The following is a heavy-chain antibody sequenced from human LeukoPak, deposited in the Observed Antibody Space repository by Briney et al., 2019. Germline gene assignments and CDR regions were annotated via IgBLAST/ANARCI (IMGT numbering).Heavy chain of an antibody. Sequence: VASVKVSCKASGYTFTGFYMHWVRQAPGQGLEWMGWINPDSGATDYAQKFQGRVTMTRDTSITIAYMELSRLTSDDTAVYYCAREGSSAINTNWFDPWGQGTLVAVSS. J-gene: IGHJ5*02. V-gene: IGHV1-2*02. CDR3: AREGSSAINTNWFDP. CDR2: INPDSGAT. D-gene: IGHD5-12*01. CDR1: GYTFTGFY.